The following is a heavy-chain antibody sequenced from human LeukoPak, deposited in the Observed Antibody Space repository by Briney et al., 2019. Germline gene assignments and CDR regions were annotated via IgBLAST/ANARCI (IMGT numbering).Heavy chain of an antibody. CDR1: GGSISSGCYY. CDR2: IYYSGST. Sequence: PSETLSLTCTVSGGSISSGCYYWSWIRQHPGKGLEWIRYIYYSGSTYYNPSLKSRVTISVDTSKNQFSLKLSSVTSADTAVYYCARGHEYRSSSVVGYWGQGTLVTVSS. J-gene: IGHJ4*02. D-gene: IGHD6-6*01. V-gene: IGHV4-31*03. CDR3: ARGHEYRSSSVVGY.